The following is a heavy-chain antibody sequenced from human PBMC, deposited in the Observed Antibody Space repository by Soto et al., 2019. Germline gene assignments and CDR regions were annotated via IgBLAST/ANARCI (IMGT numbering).Heavy chain of an antibody. V-gene: IGHV3-21*06. CDR1: GLIFSGHS. Sequence: GGSLRLSCVASGLIFSGHSFSWVRQAPGKGLEWVSSISIVPNSMYYADSVKGRFTISRDNAKNTMYLEMDSLRVEDTAVYFCARELQSSTEGHWGKGTLVTVPQ. CDR2: ISIVPNSM. J-gene: IGHJ4*02. CDR3: ARELQSSTEGH. D-gene: IGHD6-6*01.